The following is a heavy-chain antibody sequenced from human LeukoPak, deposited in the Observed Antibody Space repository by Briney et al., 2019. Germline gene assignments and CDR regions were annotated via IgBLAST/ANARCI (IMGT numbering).Heavy chain of an antibody. V-gene: IGHV4-59*01. D-gene: IGHD3-22*01. J-gene: IGHJ5*02. CDR3: ARGLGSRNFVVSWFDP. CDR1: GDSISTYY. CDR2: VYYTGSA. Sequence: SETLSLTCTVSGDSISTYYWTWIRQPPGKGLEWIGYVYYTGSANYNPSLKNRVTISVDTSKNQFSLEPNSVTAADTAVYYCARGLGSRNFVVSWFDPWGQGTLVTVSS.